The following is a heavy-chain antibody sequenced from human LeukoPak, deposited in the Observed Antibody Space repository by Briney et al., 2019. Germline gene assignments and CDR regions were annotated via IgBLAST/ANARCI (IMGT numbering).Heavy chain of an antibody. CDR2: INPNTGGT. J-gene: IGHJ5*02. Sequence: ASVKVSCKASGYTFTGYYVHWVRQAPGQGLEWMGWINPNTGGTNYAQKFQGRVTMTKDTATNAAYMELNKLTSDDTAVYYCGRGNKSFDPWGQGTLVTVSS. V-gene: IGHV1-2*02. CDR1: GYTFTGYY. CDR3: GRGNKSFDP.